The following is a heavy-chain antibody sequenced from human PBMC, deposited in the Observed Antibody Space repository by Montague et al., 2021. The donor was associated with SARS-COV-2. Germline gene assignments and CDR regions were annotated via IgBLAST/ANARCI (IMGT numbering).Heavy chain of an antibody. Sequence: SLRLSCAASGFTFDDYGMSWVRQVPGRGLEWVSGITRNGETTGYADSVKGRVTISRDNAKNSLSLQMNSLRVEDTALYYCTRGFRGGPFDCWGQGTPVTVSS. V-gene: IGHV3-20*04. CDR1: GFTFDDYG. J-gene: IGHJ4*02. CDR3: TRGFRGGPFDC. D-gene: IGHD3-10*01. CDR2: ITRNGETT.